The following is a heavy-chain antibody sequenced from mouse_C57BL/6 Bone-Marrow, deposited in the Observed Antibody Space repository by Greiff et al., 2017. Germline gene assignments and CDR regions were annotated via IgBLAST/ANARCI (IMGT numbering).Heavy chain of an antibody. CDR2: IDPSDSYT. CDR3: ARSDDYDGFAY. CDR1: GYTFTSYW. J-gene: IGHJ3*01. V-gene: IGHV1-50*01. Sequence: QVHVKQSGAELVKPGASVKLSCKASGYTFTSYWMQWVKQRPGQGLEWIGEIDPSDSYTNYNQKFKGKATLTVDTSSSTAYMQLSSLTSEDSAVYYCARSDDYDGFAYWGQGTLVTVSA. D-gene: IGHD2-4*01.